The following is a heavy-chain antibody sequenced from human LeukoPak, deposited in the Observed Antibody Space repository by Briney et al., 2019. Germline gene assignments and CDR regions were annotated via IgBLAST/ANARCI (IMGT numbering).Heavy chain of an antibody. CDR2: VSYDGSNK. D-gene: IGHD1-26*01. J-gene: IGHJ4*02. Sequence: GGSLRLSCSVSGFTFDVYAMHWVRQAPGKGLEWVAVVSYDGSNKYYADSVKGRFTISRDNSKNTLYLQMNSLRAEDAAVYYCATIGDRRSGELYRIDYWGQGTLVTVSS. V-gene: IGHV3-30-3*01. CDR1: GFTFDVYA. CDR3: ATIGDRRSGELYRIDY.